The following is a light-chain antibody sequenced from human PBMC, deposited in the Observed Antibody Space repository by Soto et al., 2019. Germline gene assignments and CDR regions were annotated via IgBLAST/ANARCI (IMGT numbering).Light chain of an antibody. CDR3: QQYDNWPYT. CDR2: GAS. V-gene: IGKV3-15*01. CDR1: QSVSNN. J-gene: IGKJ2*01. Sequence: EIVMTHSPATQSVSPGERATLSCRASQSVSNNLAWYQQKPGQAPRLLIYGASTRATAIPARFSGSGSGTEFTLTISSLQSEDFAVYFCQQYDNWPYTFGQGTQLEIK.